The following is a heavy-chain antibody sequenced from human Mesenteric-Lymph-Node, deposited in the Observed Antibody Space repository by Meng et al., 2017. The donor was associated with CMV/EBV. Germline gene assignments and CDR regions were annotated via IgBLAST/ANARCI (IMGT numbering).Heavy chain of an antibody. J-gene: IGHJ4*02. D-gene: IGHD4-23*01. V-gene: IGHV3-11*01. CDR1: GFTFSEYH. CDR2: ISSNSGSII. Sequence: GESLKISYAASGFTFSEYHMSWIRQAPGKGLEWVSDISSNSGSIIYYADSVKGRFTISRDNATKSLYLQMNSLRAEDTAVYYCARAYSPYGGNSRDFDYWGQGTLVTVSS. CDR3: ARAYSPYGGNSRDFDY.